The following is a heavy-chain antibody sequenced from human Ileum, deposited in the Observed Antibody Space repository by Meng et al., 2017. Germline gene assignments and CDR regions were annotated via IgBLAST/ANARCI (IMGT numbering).Heavy chain of an antibody. CDR2: ISYDGNKK. J-gene: IGHJ4*02. D-gene: IGHD1-26*01. V-gene: IGHV3-30*03. Sequence: QVQLVDSGGGVVQSGRSLRLSCAASGCTFSFYGMHWGRQAPGKGLEWVSVISYDGNKKYYADSVKSRFTISRDNSRNTLFLQMDTLRVEDTGVYYCARALVGGGLQGPLGYWGQGTRVTVSS. CDR1: GCTFSFYG. CDR3: ARALVGGGLQGPLGY.